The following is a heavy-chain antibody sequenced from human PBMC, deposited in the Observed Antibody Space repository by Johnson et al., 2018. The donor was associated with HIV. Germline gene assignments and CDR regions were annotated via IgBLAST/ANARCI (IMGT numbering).Heavy chain of an antibody. J-gene: IGHJ3*02. CDR3: ARDPDI. V-gene: IGHV3-30*04. Sequence: QVQLVESGGGVVQPGRSLRLSCAASGFTLSSYAMHWVRQATGKGLECVAVISYDGSNKYYADSVKGRFTISRDNSKNTLYLQMNSLRAEDTAVYYCARDPDIWGQGTMVTVSS. CDR1: GFTLSSYA. CDR2: ISYDGSNK.